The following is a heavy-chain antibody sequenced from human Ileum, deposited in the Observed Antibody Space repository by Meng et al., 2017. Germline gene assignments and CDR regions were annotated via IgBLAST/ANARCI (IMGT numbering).Heavy chain of an antibody. D-gene: IGHD3-10*01. V-gene: IGHV3-23*01. CDR2: INVGGSTT. Sequence: EEQWWEAGGGLGQPGGSLRLSCVASGITFSRYALSWVRQAPGKGLEWVSGINVGGSTTFYADSVKGRFTISRDNSKNTLYLQMNSLRAEDTAVYYCFGSGNPFDYWGQGTLVTVSS. CDR3: FGSGNPFDY. CDR1: GITFSRYA. J-gene: IGHJ4*02.